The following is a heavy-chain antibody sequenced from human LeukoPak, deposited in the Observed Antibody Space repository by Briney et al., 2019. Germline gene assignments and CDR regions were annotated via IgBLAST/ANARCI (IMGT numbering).Heavy chain of an antibody. J-gene: IGHJ4*02. CDR1: GYTFTSYG. D-gene: IGHD5-12*01. CDR2: MNPNSGNT. Sequence: GASVKVSCKASGYTFTSYGISWVRQAPGQGLEWMGWMNPNSGNTVYAQKFQGRVTITRNTSISTAYMELSSLRSEDTAVYYCARATITGQYYFDYWGQGTLVTVSS. V-gene: IGHV1-8*03. CDR3: ARATITGQYYFDY.